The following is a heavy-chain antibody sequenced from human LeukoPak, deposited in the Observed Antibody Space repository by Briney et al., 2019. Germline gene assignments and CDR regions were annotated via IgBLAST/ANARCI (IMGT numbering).Heavy chain of an antibody. V-gene: IGHV3-23*01. CDR1: GFSFSNYV. Sequence: GGSLRLSCAASGFSFSNYVMSWVRQAPGKGLEWVSAISGSGGSTHYTDSVKGRFTISRDNSKNMLYLQTHSLRGEDTAVYYCANPRLSGDLADVWGQGTTVTVSS. CDR3: ANPRLSGDLADV. J-gene: IGHJ6*02. CDR2: ISGSGGST. D-gene: IGHD3-10*01.